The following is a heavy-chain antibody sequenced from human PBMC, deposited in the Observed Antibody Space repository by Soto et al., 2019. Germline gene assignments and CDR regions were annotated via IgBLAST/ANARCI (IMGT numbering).Heavy chain of an antibody. V-gene: IGHV3-23*01. Sequence: PSETLSLTCAIYGGSFSGYYWSWLRQPPGKGLEWVSVSSGSGGSTYYADSVKGRFTISRDNSKNTLYLQMNSLRAEDTAVYYCAKDLYFDYWGQGTLVTVSS. D-gene: IGHD2-8*01. CDR1: GGSFSGYY. J-gene: IGHJ4*02. CDR3: AKDLYFDY. CDR2: SSGSGGST.